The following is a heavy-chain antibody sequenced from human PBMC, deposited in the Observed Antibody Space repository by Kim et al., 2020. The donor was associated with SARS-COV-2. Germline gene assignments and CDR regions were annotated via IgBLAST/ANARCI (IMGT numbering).Heavy chain of an antibody. V-gene: IGHV3-53*01. J-gene: IGHJ4*02. Sequence: TSYADSVKGRFTIARDNSKNTLYLQMNSLRAEDTAVYYCAREGDSGSYFDYWGQGTLVTVSS. D-gene: IGHD1-26*01. CDR3: AREGDSGSYFDY. CDR2: T.